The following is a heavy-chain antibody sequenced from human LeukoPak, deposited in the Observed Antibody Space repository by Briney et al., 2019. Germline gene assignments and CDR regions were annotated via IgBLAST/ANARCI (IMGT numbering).Heavy chain of an antibody. CDR2: ISGSGGST. Sequence: GGSLRLSCAASGFTFSNAGMSWVRQAPGKGLEWVSAISGSGGSTYDADSVKGRFTISRNNSKNTLYLQMTSLRAEDTAVYYCASPVGHIVVVTAGSWGPGTLVTVSP. CDR3: ASPVGHIVVVTAGS. D-gene: IGHD2-21*02. J-gene: IGHJ5*02. CDR1: GFTFSNAG. V-gene: IGHV3-23*01.